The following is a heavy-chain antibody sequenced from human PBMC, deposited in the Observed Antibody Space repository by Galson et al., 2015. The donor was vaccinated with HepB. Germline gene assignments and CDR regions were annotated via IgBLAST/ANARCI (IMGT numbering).Heavy chain of an antibody. CDR3: ARTMVKTTTSFDY. CDR2: IPYRGTT. CDR1: GGSISTSSSNYY. J-gene: IGHJ4*02. D-gene: IGHD4/OR15-4a*01. V-gene: IGHV4-39*01. Sequence: ETLSLTCTVSGGSISTSSSNYYWVWIRQPPGKGLEWIGSIPYRGTTYYNPSLNSRVTISVDTSKNQFSLRLSSVTATDTALYYCARTMVKTTTSFDYWGQGILVTVSS.